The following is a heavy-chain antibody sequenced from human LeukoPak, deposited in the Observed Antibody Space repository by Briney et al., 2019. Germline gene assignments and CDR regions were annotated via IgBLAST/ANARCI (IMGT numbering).Heavy chain of an antibody. D-gene: IGHD5-24*01. V-gene: IGHV4-59*01. J-gene: IGHJ4*02. CDR2: IYNNAST. Sequence: SETLSLTCSVSGGSISRYYWSWVRQPPGKGLEWIGYIYNNASTSYSPSLKSRLFMSVDTSTNKVSLKLRSVTEADTAIYYCAREGRDGYNEYWGQGTLVIVSS. CDR3: AREGRDGYNEY. CDR1: GGSISRYY.